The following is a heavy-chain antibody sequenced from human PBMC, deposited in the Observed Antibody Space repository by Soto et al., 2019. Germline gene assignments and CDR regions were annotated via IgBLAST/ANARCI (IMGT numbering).Heavy chain of an antibody. Sequence: TSETLSLTCTVSGGSVSSGSYYWSWIRQHPGKGLEWIGYIYYSGSTYYNPSLKSRVTISVDTSKNQFSLKLSSVTAADTAVYYCARQKTAVLMVYAVDFDYWGQGTLVTVSS. CDR3: ARQKTAVLMVYAVDFDY. CDR1: GGSVSSGSYY. CDR2: IYYSGST. D-gene: IGHD2-8*01. V-gene: IGHV4-39*01. J-gene: IGHJ4*02.